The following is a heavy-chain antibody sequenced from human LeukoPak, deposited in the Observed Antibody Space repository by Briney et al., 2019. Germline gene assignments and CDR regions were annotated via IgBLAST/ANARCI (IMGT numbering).Heavy chain of an antibody. J-gene: IGHJ3*02. V-gene: IGHV4-59*01. CDR3: ARTTLFYDSSGYYPPDAFDI. CDR1: GGSISSYY. CDR2: MYYSGST. Sequence: SETLSLTCTVSGGSISSYYWSWIRQPPGKGLEWIRYMYYSGSTNYNPSLKSRVTISVDTSKNQFSLKLSSVTAADTAVYYCARTTLFYDSSGYYPPDAFDIWGQGTMVTVSS. D-gene: IGHD3-22*01.